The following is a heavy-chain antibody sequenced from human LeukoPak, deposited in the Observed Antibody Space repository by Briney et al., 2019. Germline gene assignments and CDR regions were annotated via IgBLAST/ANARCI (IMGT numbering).Heavy chain of an antibody. Sequence: GGSLRLSCSASEFTLSSYGMHWVRQAPGKGLESVSAISSYGGSTHYADSVKGRFTISRDNAKNSLYLQVNSLRAEDTAVYYCAAFATSNAQWANFDFWGQGTLVTVSS. CDR2: ISSYGGST. J-gene: IGHJ4*02. D-gene: IGHD1-1*01. CDR1: EFTLSSYG. CDR3: AAFATSNAQWANFDF. V-gene: IGHV3-64*04.